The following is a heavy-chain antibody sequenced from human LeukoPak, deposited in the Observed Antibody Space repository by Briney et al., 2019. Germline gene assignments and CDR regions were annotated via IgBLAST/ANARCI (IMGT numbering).Heavy chain of an antibody. J-gene: IGHJ1*01. D-gene: IGHD6-19*01. CDR3: ARCSSGTAEYFQH. CDR2: INTGNGNT. Sequence: ASVKVSCKASGYTFTTYTMHWVRQAPGQRLEWMGWINTGNGNTKYSQKFQGSVTITRDTSASTAYMELSSLRSEDTAVYYCARCSSGTAEYFQHWGQGTLVTVSS. V-gene: IGHV1-3*04. CDR1: GYTFTTYT.